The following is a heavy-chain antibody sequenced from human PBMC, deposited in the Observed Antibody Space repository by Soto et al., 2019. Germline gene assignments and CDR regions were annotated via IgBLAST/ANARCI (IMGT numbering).Heavy chain of an antibody. J-gene: IGHJ4*02. V-gene: IGHV3-23*01. CDR2: ISGSGGST. CDR3: AKIQKYFDIYFDY. Sequence: GGSLRLSCAASGFTFSSYAMSWVRQAPGKGLEWVSAISGSGGSTYYADSVKGRFTISRDSSKNTVYLEMNTLRAEDTAVYYCAKIQKYFDIYFDYWGPGTLVTVSS. CDR1: GFTFSSYA. D-gene: IGHD3-22*01.